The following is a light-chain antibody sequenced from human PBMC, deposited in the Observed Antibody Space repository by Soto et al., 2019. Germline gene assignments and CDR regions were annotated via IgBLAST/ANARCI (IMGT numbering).Light chain of an antibody. CDR2: DVN. V-gene: IGLV2-14*01. CDR1: SSDVGGYNY. CDR3: SSYTSSIS. Sequence: QSALTQPASVSGSPGQSITISCTGTSSDVGGYNYVSWYQQHPRKAPKLMIYDVNTRPSGVSNRFSGSKSGNTASLTISGLQAEDEADYYCSSYTSSISFGGGTKLTVL. J-gene: IGLJ2*01.